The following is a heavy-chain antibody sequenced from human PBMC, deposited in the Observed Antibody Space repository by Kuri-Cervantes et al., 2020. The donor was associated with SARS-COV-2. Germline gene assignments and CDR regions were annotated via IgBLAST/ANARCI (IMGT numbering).Heavy chain of an antibody. D-gene: IGHD3-3*01. CDR2: ITSSSSYI. V-gene: IGHV3-21*01. J-gene: IGHJ6*03. CDR1: GFTFSGYS. CDR3: ARVSGYYDFWSASDYYYMDV. Sequence: ETLSLTCAASGFTFSGYSMNWIRQAPGKGLEWVSSITSSSSYIYYADSVKGRLTISRDNANNSLYLQMNSLRAEDTAVYYCARVSGYYDFWSASDYYYMDVWGKGTTVTVSS.